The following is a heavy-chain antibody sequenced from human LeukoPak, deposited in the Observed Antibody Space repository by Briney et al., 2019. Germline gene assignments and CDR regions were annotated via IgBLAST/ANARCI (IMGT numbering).Heavy chain of an antibody. CDR1: GGSMSNNTFY. J-gene: IGHJ5*02. V-gene: IGHV4-39*07. D-gene: IGHD3-10*01. CDR3: ARVLIWFGQLQNWFDP. CDR2: IYHTGPT. Sequence: PSETLSLTCTVSGGSMSNNTFYWGWIRQPPGKGLEWIGSIYHTGPTYYNPSLKSRVIISVDTSKNQFSLKLSSVTAADTAVYYCARVLIWFGQLQNWFDPWGPGTLVTVSS.